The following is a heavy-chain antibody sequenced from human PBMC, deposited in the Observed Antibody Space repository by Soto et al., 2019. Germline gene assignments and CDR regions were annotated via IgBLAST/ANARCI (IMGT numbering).Heavy chain of an antibody. J-gene: IGHJ4*02. CDR3: ARRYSSGFDY. CDR2: IYYSGST. V-gene: IGHV4-59*01. CDR1: GGSISSYY. D-gene: IGHD6-19*01. Sequence: QVQLQESGPGLVKPSETLSLTCTVSGGSISSYYWSWIRQPPGKGLEWIGYIYYSGSTNYNPSLTSRVTISVDTSKNQFSLKLSSVTAADTAVYYCARRYSSGFDYWGQGTLVTVSS.